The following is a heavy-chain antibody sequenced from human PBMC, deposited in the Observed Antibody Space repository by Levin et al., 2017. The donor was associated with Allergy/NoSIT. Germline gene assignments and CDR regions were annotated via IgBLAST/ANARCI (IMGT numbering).Heavy chain of an antibody. D-gene: IGHD2-21*01. V-gene: IGHV3-7*01. CDR1: GFTFSSYW. Sequence: GESLKISCAASGFTFSSYWMSWVRQAPGKGLEWVANIKQDGSEKYYVDSVKGRFTISRDNAKNSLSLQMNSLRAEDAALYYCARMRTVVPFFRSFDYWGQGILVTVSS. J-gene: IGHJ4*02. CDR3: ARMRTVVPFFRSFDY. CDR2: IKQDGSEK.